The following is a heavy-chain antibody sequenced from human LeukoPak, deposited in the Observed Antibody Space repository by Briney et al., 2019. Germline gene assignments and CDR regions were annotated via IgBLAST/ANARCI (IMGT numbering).Heavy chain of an antibody. CDR2: IYHSGST. J-gene: IGHJ5*02. CDR1: GYSISSGKY. Sequence: SETLSLTCTVSGYSISSGKYWGWIRQPPGKGLEWIGSIYHSGSTYYNSSLKSRVTISLDTSKNQFSLKLTSVTAADTAVYYCARQESAGFDPWGQGTLVTVSS. CDR3: ARQESAGFDP. V-gene: IGHV4-38-2*02.